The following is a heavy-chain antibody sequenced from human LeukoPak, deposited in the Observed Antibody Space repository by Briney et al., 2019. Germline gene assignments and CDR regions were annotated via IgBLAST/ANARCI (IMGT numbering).Heavy chain of an antibody. CDR1: GYTFTSYD. D-gene: IGHD3-22*01. J-gene: IGHJ4*02. Sequence: ASVKVSCKASGYTFTSYDIHWVRQATGQGLEWMGWMNPNSGNTGYAQKFQGRVTMTRNTSISTAYMELSSLRSEDTAVYYCARGRSYYYDSSGYPYYFDYWGQGTLVTVSS. CDR3: ARGRSYYYDSSGYPYYFDY. CDR2: MNPNSGNT. V-gene: IGHV1-8*01.